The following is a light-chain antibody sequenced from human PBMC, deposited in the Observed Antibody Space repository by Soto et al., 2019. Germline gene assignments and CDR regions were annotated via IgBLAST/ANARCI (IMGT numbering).Light chain of an antibody. CDR2: GAS. J-gene: IGKJ4*01. CDR3: QQFNAYPLT. CDR1: QGISDY. Sequence: DIQLTQSPSFLSASVGDRVTISCRASQGISDYLAWYQQKPGKAPKLLIYGASTLQCGVPSRFSGSASGTEFTLTFSSLQPEDFATYFCQQFNAYPLTFGGGTKLEIK. V-gene: IGKV1-9*01.